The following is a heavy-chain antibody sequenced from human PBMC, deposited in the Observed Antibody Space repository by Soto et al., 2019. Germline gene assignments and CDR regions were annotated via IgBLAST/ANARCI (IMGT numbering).Heavy chain of an antibody. V-gene: IGHV1-18*01. Sequence: PSVKVSCKASGDTFTSYGIRWVRQAPGQGLEWMGWISAYNGNTNYAQKLQGRVTMTTDTSTSTAYMELRSLRSDDTAVYFCARERSYVGPDAFDIWGQGTMVTVSS. D-gene: IGHD2-15*01. J-gene: IGHJ3*02. CDR3: ARERSYVGPDAFDI. CDR1: GDTFTSYG. CDR2: ISAYNGNT.